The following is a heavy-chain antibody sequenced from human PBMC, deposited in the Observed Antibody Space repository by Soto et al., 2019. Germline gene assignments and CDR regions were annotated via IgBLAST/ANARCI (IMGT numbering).Heavy chain of an antibody. CDR2: ISAYNGNT. CDR1: GYTFTSYG. V-gene: IGHV1-18*04. Sequence: ASVKVSCKASGYTFTSYGISWVRQAPGQGLEWMGWISAYNGNTNYAQKLQGRVTMTTDTPTSTAYMELRSLRSDDTAVYYCATISEYYYDSSGYHYYYGMDVWGQGTTVTVSS. J-gene: IGHJ6*02. D-gene: IGHD3-22*01. CDR3: ATISEYYYDSSGYHYYYGMDV.